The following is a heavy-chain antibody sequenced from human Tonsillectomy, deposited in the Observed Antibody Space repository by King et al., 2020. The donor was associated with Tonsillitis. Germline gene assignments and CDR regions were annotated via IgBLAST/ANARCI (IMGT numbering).Heavy chain of an antibody. Sequence: VQLVETGGGLIQPGGSLRLSCAASGFTVSINYMSWVRPAPGEGPEWVSVIYCGGSTYYADSGKGRFTISRDDSKNTLYLQMNSLRAEDTAVYYCARDAGDDWYFDLWGRGTLVTVSS. V-gene: IGHV3-53*02. CDR2: IYCGGST. D-gene: IGHD7-27*01. J-gene: IGHJ2*01. CDR1: GFTVSINY. CDR3: ARDAGDDWYFDL.